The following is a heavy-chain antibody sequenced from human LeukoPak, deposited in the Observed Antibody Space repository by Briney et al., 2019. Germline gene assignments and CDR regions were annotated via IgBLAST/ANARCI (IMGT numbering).Heavy chain of an antibody. J-gene: IGHJ4*02. CDR2: ISDSGGST. D-gene: IGHD3-3*01. Sequence: GRSLRLSCAASGFTFSSYAMSWFRQTPGKGLEWVSFISDSGGSTYYADSVKGRFTISRDNSKNTLYLQMSSLRAEDTAIYYCAKDASARPSDYWGPGTLVTVSS. CDR1: GFTFSSYA. CDR3: AKDASARPSDY. V-gene: IGHV3-23*01.